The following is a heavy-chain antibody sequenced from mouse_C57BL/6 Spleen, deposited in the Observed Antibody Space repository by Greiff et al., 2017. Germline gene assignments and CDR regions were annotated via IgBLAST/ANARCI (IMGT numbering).Heavy chain of an antibody. J-gene: IGHJ4*01. CDR3: ARSPQGNFPMDY. CDR1: GYAFSSSW. Sequence: QVQLQQSGPELVKPGASVKISCKASGYAFSSSWMNWVKQRPGKGLEWIGRIYPGDGDTNYNGKFKGEATLTADKSSSTAYMQLSSLTSADSAVYFCARSPQGNFPMDYWGQGTSVTVSS. D-gene: IGHD2-1*01. CDR2: IYPGDGDT. V-gene: IGHV1-82*01.